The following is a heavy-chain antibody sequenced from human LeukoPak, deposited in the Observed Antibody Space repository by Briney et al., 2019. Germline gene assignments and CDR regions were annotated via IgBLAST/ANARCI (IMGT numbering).Heavy chain of an antibody. CDR2: IYYSGST. Sequence: SETLSLTCTVSGGSISSSSYYWGWIRQPPGKGLEWIGSIYYSGSTYYNPSLKSRVTISVDTSKNQFSLKLSSVTAADTAVYYCARQYSSSWYFNHNWFDPWGQGTLVTVSS. V-gene: IGHV4-39*01. D-gene: IGHD6-13*01. CDR3: ARQYSSSWYFNHNWFDP. J-gene: IGHJ5*02. CDR1: GGSISSSSYY.